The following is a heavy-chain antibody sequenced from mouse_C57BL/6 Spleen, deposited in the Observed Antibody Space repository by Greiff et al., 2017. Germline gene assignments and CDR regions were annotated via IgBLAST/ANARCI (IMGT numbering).Heavy chain of an antibody. CDR3: ASREWLLRVDY. CDR2: IHPNSGST. Sequence: QVQLQQPGAELVKPGASVKLSCKASGYTFTSYWMHWVKQRPGQGLEWIGMIHPNSGSTNYNEKFKSKATLTVDTSSSTAYMHLSSLTSEDAAVYYCASREWLLRVDYWGQGTTLTVYS. J-gene: IGHJ2*01. CDR1: GYTFTSYW. V-gene: IGHV1-64*01. D-gene: IGHD2-3*01.